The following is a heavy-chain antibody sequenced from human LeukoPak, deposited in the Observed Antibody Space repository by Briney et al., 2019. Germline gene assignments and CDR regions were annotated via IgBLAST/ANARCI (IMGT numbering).Heavy chain of an antibody. J-gene: IGHJ4*02. Sequence: GESLRISCKGSGYSFTSYWISWVRQMPGKGLEWMGIIYPGDSDTRYSPSFQGQVTISADKSISTAYLQWSSLKASDTAMYYCARARPLAAAGTFDYWGQGTLVTVSS. D-gene: IGHD6-13*01. CDR3: ARARPLAAAGTFDY. CDR1: GYSFTSYW. CDR2: IYPGDSDT. V-gene: IGHV5-51*01.